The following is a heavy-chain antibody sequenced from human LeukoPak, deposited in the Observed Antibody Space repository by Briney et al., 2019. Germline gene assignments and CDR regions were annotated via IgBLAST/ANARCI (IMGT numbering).Heavy chain of an antibody. J-gene: IGHJ5*02. CDR3: ARAYCSSTSCYLASWYNWFDP. CDR1: GYSLTSYW. Sequence: GESLKISCKGSGYSLTSYWIGWVRQMPGKGLEWMGIIYPGDSDTRYSPSFQGQVTISVDKSISTAYLQWSSLKASDTAMYYCARAYCSSTSCYLASWYNWFDPWGQGTLVTVSS. CDR2: IYPGDSDT. V-gene: IGHV5-51*01. D-gene: IGHD2-2*01.